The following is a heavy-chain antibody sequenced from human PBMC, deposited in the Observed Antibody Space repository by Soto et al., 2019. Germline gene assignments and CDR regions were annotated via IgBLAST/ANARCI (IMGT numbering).Heavy chain of an antibody. D-gene: IGHD2-15*01. Sequence: ASVKVSCKASGYTFTDYYIHWVRQAPGQGLEWMGWINPNSGGTNYAQEFQGRVTMTRDTSMSTAYMELSRLISDDTAVYYCARGDVRVVASFDLWGQGALVTVSS. J-gene: IGHJ5*02. V-gene: IGHV1-2*02. CDR1: GYTFTDYY. CDR3: ARGDVRVVASFDL. CDR2: INPNSGGT.